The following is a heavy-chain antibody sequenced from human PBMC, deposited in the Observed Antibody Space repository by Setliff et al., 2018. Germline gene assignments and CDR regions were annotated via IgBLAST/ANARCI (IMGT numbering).Heavy chain of an antibody. D-gene: IGHD1-26*01. V-gene: IGHV1-18*01. CDR1: DYTFTDYG. CDR3: ARASGGNSVEDGFDI. J-gene: IGHJ3*02. Sequence: ASVKVSCKASDYTFTDYGIYWVRQAPGQGLEWMGWTSAYNGRTNYAEKFHARVTMTTDTATSTAYMELRSLKSDDTAVYYCARASGGNSVEDGFDIWGQGTMVT. CDR2: TSAYNGRT.